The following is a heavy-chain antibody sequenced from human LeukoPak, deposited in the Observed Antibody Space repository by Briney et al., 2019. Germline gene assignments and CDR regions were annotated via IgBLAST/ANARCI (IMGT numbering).Heavy chain of an antibody. V-gene: IGHV3-23*01. CDR1: GFTFSSYV. CDR3: AKNGYDILTGYSPHFDY. D-gene: IGHD3-9*01. CDR2: ISGSGTST. J-gene: IGHJ4*02. Sequence: PGGSLRLSCAASGFTFSSYVMSWVRQAPGKGLEWVSGISGSGTSTYHADSVKGRFTISRDNSKTTLYLQMNSLRAEDTAVYYCAKNGYDILTGYSPHFDYWGQGTLVTVSS.